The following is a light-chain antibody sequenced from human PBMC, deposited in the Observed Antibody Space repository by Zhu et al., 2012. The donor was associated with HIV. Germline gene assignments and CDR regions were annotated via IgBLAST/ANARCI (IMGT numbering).Light chain of an antibody. CDR2: DTS. J-gene: IGKJ4*01. CDR1: ESIKSD. V-gene: IGKV3-15*01. CDR3: QQYDDWPPLT. Sequence: IVLTQSPATLSVSPGERATLSCRASESIKSDLAWYQQKPGQAPRLLIYDTSTRATGVPARFSGSGSGTEFTLTISSLQSEDFAVYYCQQYDDWPPLTFGGDQGGDQT.